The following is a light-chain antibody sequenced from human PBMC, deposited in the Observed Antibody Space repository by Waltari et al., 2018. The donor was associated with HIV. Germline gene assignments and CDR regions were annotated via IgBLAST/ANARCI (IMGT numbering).Light chain of an antibody. J-gene: IGLJ2*01. CDR2: QHY. Sequence: SYELTQPPSVSVSPGQTASIPCSGDKLGDKYVCWYQQKPGQSPILVIYQHYKRPSGIPERFSGSSSGNTATLTISGTQAMDEADYYCQTWDSSTVLFGGGTKLTVL. CDR1: KLGDKY. CDR3: QTWDSSTVL. V-gene: IGLV3-1*01.